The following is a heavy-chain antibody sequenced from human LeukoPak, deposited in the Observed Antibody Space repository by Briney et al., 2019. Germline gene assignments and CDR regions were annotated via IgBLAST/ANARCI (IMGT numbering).Heavy chain of an antibody. CDR1: NDSIIRGDYY. CDR3: ARDYDRSGYYYV. D-gene: IGHD3-22*01. CDR2: IYYSGST. Sequence: SQTLSLTCTVSNDSIIRGDYYWSWIRQPPGKGLEWIGYIYYSGSTNYNPSLKSRVTISVDTSKNQFSLKLSSVTAADTAVYYCARDYDRSGYYYVWGQGTLVTVSS. J-gene: IGHJ4*02. V-gene: IGHV4-61*08.